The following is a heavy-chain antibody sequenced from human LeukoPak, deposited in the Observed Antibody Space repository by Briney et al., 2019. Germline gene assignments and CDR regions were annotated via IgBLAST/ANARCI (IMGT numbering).Heavy chain of an antibody. V-gene: IGHV1-18*01. CDR2: ISAYNGNT. D-gene: IGHD3-3*01. CDR3: ARGIPLITIFGVVTGYFDY. Sequence: ASVTVSCKASGYTFTNFGISWVRQAPGQGLEWVGWISAYNGNTNYAQKLQGRVTMTRDTSTSTVYMELSSLRSEDTAVYYCARGIPLITIFGVVTGYFDYWGQGTLVTVSS. CDR1: GYTFTNFG. J-gene: IGHJ4*02.